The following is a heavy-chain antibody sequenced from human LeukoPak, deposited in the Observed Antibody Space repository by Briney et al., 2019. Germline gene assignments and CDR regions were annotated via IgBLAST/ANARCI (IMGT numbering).Heavy chain of an antibody. J-gene: IGHJ5*02. D-gene: IGHD1-14*01. CDR1: GGSISSSSYY. Sequence: SETLSLTCTVSGGSISSSSYYWGWIRQPPGKGLEWIGNIYYSGSTYYKPSLKSRLTISVDTSKNQFSLKLSSVTATDTAGYYCASLVPPGWFDPWGQGTLVTVSS. V-gene: IGHV4-39*01. CDR2: IYYSGST. CDR3: ASLVPPGWFDP.